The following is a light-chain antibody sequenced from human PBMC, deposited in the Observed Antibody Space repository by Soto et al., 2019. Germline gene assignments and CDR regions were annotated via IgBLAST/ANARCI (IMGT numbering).Light chain of an antibody. Sequence: DIQMTQSPSTLSASVGDRVTITCRASQSISSWLAWYQQKPGKAPKLLIYKASSLETGVPSRFSGSGSGTEFTLTISSLQHDDFATYYCQQYGDYTTFGRGTKVEIK. J-gene: IGKJ4*02. CDR3: QQYGDYTT. V-gene: IGKV1-5*03. CDR1: QSISSW. CDR2: KAS.